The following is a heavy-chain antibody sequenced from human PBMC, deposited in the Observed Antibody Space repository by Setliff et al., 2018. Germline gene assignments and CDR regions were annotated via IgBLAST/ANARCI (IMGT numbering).Heavy chain of an antibody. J-gene: IGHJ4*02. V-gene: IGHV4-59*02. D-gene: IGHD3-10*01. CDR1: GGSVTSHY. CDR3: ARDRSYYASGSFTKWFDY. Sequence: TSETLSLTCAVSGGSVTSHYWSWIRQPPGKGLEWIGFIFYSGDTNSNPSLKSRVTMSVDTSKNQFSLKLNSVTAADTATYYCARDRSYYASGSFTKWFDYWGQGAQVTVSS. CDR2: IFYSGDT.